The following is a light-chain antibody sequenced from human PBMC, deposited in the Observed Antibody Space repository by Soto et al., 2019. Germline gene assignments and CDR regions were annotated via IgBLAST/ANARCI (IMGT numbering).Light chain of an antibody. J-gene: IGKJ1*01. Sequence: EIVLTQSPGTLSLSPGERATLSCRASQSVSSYLAWYQQKPGQAPRLLMYDASSRATGIPDRFSGSGSGTDFTLTISRLEPEDFAVYYCQQYSSSRTFGQGTKVDIK. CDR1: QSVSSY. V-gene: IGKV3-20*01. CDR3: QQYSSSRT. CDR2: DAS.